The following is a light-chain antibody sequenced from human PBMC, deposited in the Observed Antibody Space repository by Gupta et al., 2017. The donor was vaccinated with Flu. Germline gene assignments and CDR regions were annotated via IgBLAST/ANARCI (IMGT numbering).Light chain of an antibody. Sequence: PGTLSLSPGETATLSCRASESVNKDLAWNQQKPGQAPRLLIYDASKRATGTPARFSGSGSGTEFTLTISSLEPEDFAVYYCQQRINWPVTFGQGTKMEIK. CDR1: ESVNKD. CDR2: DAS. CDR3: QQRINWPVT. V-gene: IGKV3-11*01. J-gene: IGKJ2*01.